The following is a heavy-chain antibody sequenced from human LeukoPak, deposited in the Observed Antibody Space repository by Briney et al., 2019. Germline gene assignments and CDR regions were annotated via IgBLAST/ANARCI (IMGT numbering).Heavy chain of an antibody. CDR3: ASGDYGPDY. V-gene: IGHV4-34*01. D-gene: IGHD4-17*01. Sequence: PSETLSLTCAVYGGSFSGYYWSWIRQPPGKGLEWIGEINHSGSTNYNPSLKSRVTISVDTSKNQFSLKLSSVTAADTAVYYCASGDYGPDYWGQGTLVTVSS. CDR1: GGSFSGYY. CDR2: INHSGST. J-gene: IGHJ4*02.